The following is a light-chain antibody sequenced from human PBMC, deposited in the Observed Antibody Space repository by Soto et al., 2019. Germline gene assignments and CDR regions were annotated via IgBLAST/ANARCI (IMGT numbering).Light chain of an antibody. J-gene: IGLJ2*01. V-gene: IGLV1-47*01. CDR2: TNN. CDR1: SPNIGRNY. CDR3: AAWDDSLSTVV. Sequence: QPVLTQPPSASGTPGQRVTISCSGSSPNIGRNYVYWYQQFPGTAPKLLIFTNNQRPSGVPDRFSGSKSGTSASLAISGLRAEDEADYYCAAWDDSLSTVVFGGGTQLTVL.